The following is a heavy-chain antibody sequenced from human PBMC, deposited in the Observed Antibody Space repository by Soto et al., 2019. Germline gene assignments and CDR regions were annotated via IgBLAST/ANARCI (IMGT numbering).Heavy chain of an antibody. Sequence: QVPLVQSGAEVKKPGASVKVSCKASGYTFTTYYINWVRQAPGQGLVWMGWINPNTGATNYAQKFQGWVTLPRAASVTTAYMEVSRLTSGDTAVYFCARSVTTHLAADFWGQGTLVTVSS. D-gene: IGHD4-17*01. CDR3: ARSVTTHLAADF. V-gene: IGHV1-2*04. CDR2: INPNTGAT. J-gene: IGHJ4*02. CDR1: GYTFTTYY.